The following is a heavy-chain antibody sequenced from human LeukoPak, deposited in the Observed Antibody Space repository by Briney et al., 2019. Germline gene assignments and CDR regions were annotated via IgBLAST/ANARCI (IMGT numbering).Heavy chain of an antibody. Sequence: GASVKVSCKVSGSTLSKILIDWVRQAPGNGPEGMGSVGHEDGTTIHAQKLQGRFNMTVDTATDTAYMEIRSLMSVDTAIYYCATGAIVFDYWGQGALVTVSS. D-gene: IGHD3-22*01. J-gene: IGHJ4*02. V-gene: IGHV1-24*01. CDR1: GSTLSKIL. CDR2: VGHEDGTT. CDR3: ATGAIVFDY.